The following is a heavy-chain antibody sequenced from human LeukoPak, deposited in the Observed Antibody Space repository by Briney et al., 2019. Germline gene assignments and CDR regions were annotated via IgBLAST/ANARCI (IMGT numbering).Heavy chain of an antibody. CDR2: IRYDGSNK. D-gene: IGHD3-22*01. CDR3: AKDRWYDSSGPLDY. J-gene: IGHJ4*02. Sequence: SGGSLRLSCAASGFTFSSYDLHWVRQAPGKGLQWVAFIRYDGSNKYYADSVKGRFTISRDNSKNTLYLQMNSLRAEDTAVYYCAKDRWYDSSGPLDYWGQGTLVTVSS. CDR1: GFTFSSYD. V-gene: IGHV3-30*02.